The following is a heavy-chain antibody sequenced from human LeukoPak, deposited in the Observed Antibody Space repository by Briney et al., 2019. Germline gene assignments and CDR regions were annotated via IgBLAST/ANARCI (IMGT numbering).Heavy chain of an antibody. CDR2: IYYSGST. V-gene: IGHV4-59*01. Sequence: PSETLSLTCAVYGGSISSYYWSWIRQPPGKGLEWIGYIYYSGSTNYNPSLKSRVTISVDTSKNQFSLKLSSVTAADTAVYYCARAPFESSWYYFDYWGQGTLVTVSS. CDR3: ARAPFESSWYYFDY. J-gene: IGHJ4*02. CDR1: GGSISSYY. D-gene: IGHD6-13*01.